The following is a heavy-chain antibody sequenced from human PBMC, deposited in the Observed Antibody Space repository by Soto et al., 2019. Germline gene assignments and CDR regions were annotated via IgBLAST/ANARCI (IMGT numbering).Heavy chain of an antibody. V-gene: IGHV4-59*01. CDR3: ARGRHYDDSSGYSYYFDD. D-gene: IGHD3-22*01. Sequence: SETLSLTCTVSGGSISSYYWSWIRQPPGKGLEWIGYIYYSGSTNYSPSLKSRVTISVDTSKNQFSLKLSSVTAADTAVYYCARGRHYDDSSGYSYYFDDWGQGTLVTVSS. J-gene: IGHJ4*02. CDR2: IYYSGST. CDR1: GGSISSYY.